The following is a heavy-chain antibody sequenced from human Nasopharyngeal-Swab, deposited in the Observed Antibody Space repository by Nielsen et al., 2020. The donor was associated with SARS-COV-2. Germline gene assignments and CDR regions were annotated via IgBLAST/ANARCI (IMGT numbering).Heavy chain of an antibody. CDR2: ISGSGCST. CDR1: GFTFSSYA. CDR3: AKGSPRHPSLHYYMYV. V-gene: IGHV3-23*01. Sequence: GGSLRLSCAASGFTFSSYAMSWVCQAPGNGLEWVASISGSGCSTYYADSVKGRFTISRDNSKNTLYLQMNSLRADDTAVYYCAKGSPRHPSLHYYMYVWGKGTTVTVSS. J-gene: IGHJ6*03. D-gene: IGHD2-15*01.